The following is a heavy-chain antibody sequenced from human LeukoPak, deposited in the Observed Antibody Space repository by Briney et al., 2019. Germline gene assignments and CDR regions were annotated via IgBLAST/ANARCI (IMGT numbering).Heavy chain of an antibody. CDR1: GGSISGYY. CDR3: VRDFDAWSAIDI. V-gene: IGHV4-59*01. D-gene: IGHD3-3*01. J-gene: IGHJ3*02. Sequence: SETLSLTCTVSGGSISGYYWSWIRQPPGKGLEWIGCISYSGSTKYNPSLKSRVSISLDTSKKQFSLHLSSVTAADTAVYYCVRDFDAWSAIDIWGQGTMVPVSS. CDR2: ISYSGST.